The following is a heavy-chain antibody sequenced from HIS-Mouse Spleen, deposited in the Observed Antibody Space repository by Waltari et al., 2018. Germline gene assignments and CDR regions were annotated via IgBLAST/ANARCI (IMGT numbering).Heavy chain of an antibody. J-gene: IGHJ3*02. CDR2: IYYSGST. CDR1: GGSISSSSYY. CDR3: ARVPDIVVVVAANGAFDI. D-gene: IGHD2-15*01. Sequence: QLQLQESDPGLVKPSETLSLTCTVSGGSISSSSYYWGWIRQPPGKGLEWIGSIYYSGSTYYNPSLKSRVTISVDTSKTQFSLKLSSVTAADTAVYYCARVPDIVVVVAANGAFDIWGQGTMVTVSS. V-gene: IGHV4-39*07.